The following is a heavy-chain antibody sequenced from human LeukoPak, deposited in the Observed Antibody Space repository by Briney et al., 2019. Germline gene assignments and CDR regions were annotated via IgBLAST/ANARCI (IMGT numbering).Heavy chain of an antibody. Sequence: SETPSLTCTVSGGSISSSSYYWGWIRQPPGKGLEWIGSIYYSGSTYYNPSLKSRVTISVDTSKNQFSLKLSSVTAADTAVYYCASGVGYSSADYWGQGTLVTVSS. V-gene: IGHV4-39*01. CDR1: GGSISSSSYY. D-gene: IGHD6-25*01. J-gene: IGHJ4*02. CDR3: ASGVGYSSADY. CDR2: IYYSGST.